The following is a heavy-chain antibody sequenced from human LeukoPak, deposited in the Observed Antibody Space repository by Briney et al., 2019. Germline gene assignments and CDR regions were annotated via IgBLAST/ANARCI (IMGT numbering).Heavy chain of an antibody. V-gene: IGHV1-24*01. D-gene: IGHD1-26*01. CDR2: FNPDDGET. Sequence: ASVKVSCKVSGYTLTEFSMHWVRQAPGKGLEWMGGFNPDDGETIYAQKYQGRVTMTEDTSTDTAYTELSSLRSEDPAVYYVATESTTGATTSDYYYYIDVWGKVTTVTVSS. CDR3: ATESTTGATTSDYYYYIDV. CDR1: GYTLTEFS. J-gene: IGHJ6*03.